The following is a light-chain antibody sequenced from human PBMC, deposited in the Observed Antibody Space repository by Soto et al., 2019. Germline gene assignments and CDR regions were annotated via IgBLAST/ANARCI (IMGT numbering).Light chain of an antibody. CDR1: SSDVGGYNY. CDR2: DVS. Sequence: QSALTQPRSVSGSPGQSVTISCTGTSSDVGGYNYVSWYQQHPGKAPKLMIYDVSKRPSGVPDRFSGSKSGNTASLTISGXXXXXEADYYCCSYAGSYVFGTGTKLTVL. V-gene: IGLV2-11*01. CDR3: CSYAGSYV. J-gene: IGLJ1*01.